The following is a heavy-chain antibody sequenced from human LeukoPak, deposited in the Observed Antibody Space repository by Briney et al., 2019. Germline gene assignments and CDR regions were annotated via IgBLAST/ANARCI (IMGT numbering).Heavy chain of an antibody. CDR2: IRYDGSNK. CDR3: AKRDDYDSSGYSDIDAFDI. Sequence: GGSLRLSCAASGFTFSSYGMHWVRQAPGKGLEWVAFIRYDGSNKYYADSVKGRFTISRDNSKNTLYLQMNSLRAEDTAVYYCAKRDDYDSSGYSDIDAFDIWGQGTMVTVSS. CDR1: GFTFSSYG. V-gene: IGHV3-30*02. J-gene: IGHJ3*02. D-gene: IGHD3-22*01.